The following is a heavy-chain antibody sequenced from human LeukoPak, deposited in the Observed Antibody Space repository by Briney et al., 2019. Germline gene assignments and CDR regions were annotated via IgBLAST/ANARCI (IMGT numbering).Heavy chain of an antibody. V-gene: IGHV3-48*04. CDR3: ARGEGIVDY. Sequence: GGSLRLSCTASGFTFSSFAMSWVRLAPGKGLEWVSTVDHSFGTTHYADSVKGRFTISRDNAKNSLYLQMNSLRAEDTAVYYCARGEGIVDYWGQGTLVTVSS. D-gene: IGHD6-13*01. J-gene: IGHJ4*02. CDR1: GFTFSSFA. CDR2: VDHSFGTT.